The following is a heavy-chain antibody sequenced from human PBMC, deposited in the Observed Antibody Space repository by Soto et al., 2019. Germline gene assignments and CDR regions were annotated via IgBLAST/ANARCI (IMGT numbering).Heavy chain of an antibody. CDR3: DRDKWGLQIDI. V-gene: IGHV4-30-4*01. D-gene: IGHD7-27*01. J-gene: IGHJ3*02. Sequence: SETLSLTCTVSGVSIISFYDEWSFIRQPPWKGLECVGYVVYSGTTHYNPSLKSRLSISLDTSKNLFSLRLTSVTAADTAVYYCDRDKWGLQIDIWGKRTMVTVSS. CDR1: GVSIISFYDE. CDR2: VVYSGTT.